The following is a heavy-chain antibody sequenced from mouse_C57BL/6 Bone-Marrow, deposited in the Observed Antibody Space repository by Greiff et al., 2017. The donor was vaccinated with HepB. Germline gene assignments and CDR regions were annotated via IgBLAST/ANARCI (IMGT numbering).Heavy chain of an antibody. V-gene: IGHV1-81*01. CDR3: ARGGVYYDYGRYAMDY. J-gene: IGHJ4*01. D-gene: IGHD2-4*01. CDR1: GYTFTSYG. CDR2: IYPRSGNT. Sequence: QVQLQQSGAELARPGASVKLSCKASGYTFTSYGISWVKQRTGQGLEWIGEIYPRSGNTYYNEKFKGKATLTADKSSSTAYMGLRSLTSEDSAVYFCARGGVYYDYGRYAMDYWGQGTSVTVSS.